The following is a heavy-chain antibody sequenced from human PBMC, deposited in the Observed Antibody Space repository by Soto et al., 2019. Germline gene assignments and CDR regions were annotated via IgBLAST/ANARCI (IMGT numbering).Heavy chain of an antibody. CDR3: SIAVAGTDWFDP. J-gene: IGHJ5*02. V-gene: IGHV4-39*01. CDR2: IYYSGST. D-gene: IGHD6-19*01. Sequence: SETLSLTCTVSGGSISSSSYYWGWIRQPPGKGLEWIGSIYYSGSTYYNPSLKSRVTISVDTSKNQFSLKLSSVTAADTAVYYCSIAVAGTDWFDPWGQGTLVTVSS. CDR1: GGSISSSSYY.